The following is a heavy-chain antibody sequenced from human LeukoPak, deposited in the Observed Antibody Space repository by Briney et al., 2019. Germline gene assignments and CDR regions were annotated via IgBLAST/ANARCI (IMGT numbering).Heavy chain of an antibody. J-gene: IGHJ6*03. CDR3: ARAGRGYNYGFVPSELDYYFYYLDV. V-gene: IGHV4-59*01. CDR2: IYYNGRN. Sequence: SETLSLTCTVSGGSISSYFWSWIRQPPGKGLEWIGYIYYNGRNNYNPSLKSRVTISVDTSKNQFSLRLSSVTAADTAVYYCARAGRGYNYGFVPSELDYYFYYLDVWGKGTTVTVSS. D-gene: IGHD5-18*01. CDR1: GGSISSYF.